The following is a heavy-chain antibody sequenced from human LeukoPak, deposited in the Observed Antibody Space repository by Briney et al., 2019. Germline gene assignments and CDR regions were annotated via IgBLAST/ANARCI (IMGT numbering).Heavy chain of an antibody. CDR3: AREGYCNNTICDKPFDY. J-gene: IGHJ4*02. Sequence: GASVEVSCKASGGTFSRYGIDWVRQAPGQGLEWMGRIIPILHVANYAQQFQGRVTITADTSTSTAYMELRSLRSDDTAVYYCAREGYCNNTICDKPFDYWGQGTLVTVSS. D-gene: IGHD2-2*01. CDR2: IIPILHVA. V-gene: IGHV1-69*04. CDR1: GGTFSRYG.